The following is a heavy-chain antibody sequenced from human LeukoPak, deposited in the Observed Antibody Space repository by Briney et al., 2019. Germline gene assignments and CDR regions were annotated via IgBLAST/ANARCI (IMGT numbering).Heavy chain of an antibody. CDR3: VGWGLSETYVISDY. Sequence: SETLSLTCAVYGGSFSGYYWTWIRQPPGKGLERIGEINHTGSTKYNPSLKSRVTISVDTSKNQFSLRLSSVTAADTAVYYCVGWGLSETYVISDYWGQGTLVTVSS. J-gene: IGHJ4*02. CDR2: INHTGST. V-gene: IGHV4-34*01. CDR1: GGSFSGYY. D-gene: IGHD3-10*01.